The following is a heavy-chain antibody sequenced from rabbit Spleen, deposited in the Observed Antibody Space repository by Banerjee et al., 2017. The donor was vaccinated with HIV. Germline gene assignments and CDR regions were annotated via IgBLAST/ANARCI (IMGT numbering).Heavy chain of an antibody. CDR2: AYAGSSGGT. V-gene: IGHV1S40*01. J-gene: IGHJ6*01. Sequence: QSLEESGGGLVKPGASLTLPCKASGFSFNSGHDMCWVRQAPGKGLEWVACAYAGSSGGTYSAAWAKGRFTISKTSSTTVTLQMTSLTAADTATYFCARDAGTSFSTYGMDLWGPGTLVTVS. CDR3: ARDAGTSFSTYGMDL. D-gene: IGHD8-1*01. CDR1: GFSFNSGHD.